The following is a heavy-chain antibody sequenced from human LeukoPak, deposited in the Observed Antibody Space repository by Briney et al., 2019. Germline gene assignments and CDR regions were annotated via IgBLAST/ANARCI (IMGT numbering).Heavy chain of an antibody. D-gene: IGHD3-10*01. CDR3: ATHFYYYGSGSYYAFDP. J-gene: IGHJ5*02. CDR2: ISAYNGNT. CDR1: GYIFTNYG. V-gene: IGHV1-18*01. Sequence: ASAKVSCKASGYIFTNYGISWVRQAPGQGLEWMGGISAYNGNTNYAQKFQGRVTMTTDTSTSTAYMELRSLRFGDTAVYYCATHFYYYGSGSYYAFDPWGQGTLVTVSS.